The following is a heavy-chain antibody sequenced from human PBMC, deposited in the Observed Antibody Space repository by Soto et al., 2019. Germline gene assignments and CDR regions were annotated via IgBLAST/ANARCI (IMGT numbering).Heavy chain of an antibody. V-gene: IGHV3-30*18. CDR1: GFTFSSYG. D-gene: IGHD3-3*01. CDR3: AKDQGRITIFGVVTIANYYYYYGMDV. Sequence: GGSLRLSCAASGFTFSSYGMHWVRQAPGKGLEWVAVISYDGSNKYYADSVKGRFTISRDNSKNTLYLQMNSLRAEDTAVYYCAKDQGRITIFGVVTIANYYYYYGMDVWGQGT. J-gene: IGHJ6*02. CDR2: ISYDGSNK.